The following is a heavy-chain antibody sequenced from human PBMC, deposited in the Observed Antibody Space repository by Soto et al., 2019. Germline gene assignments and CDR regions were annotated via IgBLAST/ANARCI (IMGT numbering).Heavy chain of an antibody. CDR3: ARRIVVVTIFGVVIESDDAFDI. J-gene: IGHJ3*02. CDR1: GGSISSSSYY. CDR2: IYYSGST. D-gene: IGHD3-3*01. V-gene: IGHV4-39*01. Sequence: PSETLSLTCTVSGGSISSSSYYWGWIRQPPGKGLEWIGSIYYSGSTYYNPSLKSRVTISVDTSKNQFSLKLSSVTAADTAVYYCARRIVVVTIFGVVIESDDAFDIWGQGXMVTVSS.